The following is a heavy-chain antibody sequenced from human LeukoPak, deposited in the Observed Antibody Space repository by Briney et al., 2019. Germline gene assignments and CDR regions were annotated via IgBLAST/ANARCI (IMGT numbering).Heavy chain of an antibody. D-gene: IGHD4-17*01. CDR2: IYSGGST. J-gene: IGHJ4*02. CDR3: AREGGYGDFYFDY. Sequence: GSLRLSCAASGFTVSSNYMSWVRQAPGKGLECVSIIYSGGSTYYADSVKGRFTISRDNSKNTLYLQMNSLRAEDTAVYYCAREGGYGDFYFDYWGQGTLVTVSS. CDR1: GFTVSSNY. V-gene: IGHV3-53*01.